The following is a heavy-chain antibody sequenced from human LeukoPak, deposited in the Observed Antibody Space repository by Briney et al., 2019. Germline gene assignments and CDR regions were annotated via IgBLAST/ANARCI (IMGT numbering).Heavy chain of an antibody. Sequence: VASVNVSCGSSGYTFTVDYMHCVIQSPGQGLEGMGWINPNGGRTKYAQKFWGRVAMTRDKYISTVYVAVRRLRSDDTAVYYCAIDLRSSGGIGYFDYWGQGTVVTVSS. V-gene: IGHV1-2*03. CDR1: GYTFTVDY. CDR3: AIDLRSSGGIGYFDY. J-gene: IGHJ4*02. CDR2: INPNGGRT. D-gene: IGHD2-15*01.